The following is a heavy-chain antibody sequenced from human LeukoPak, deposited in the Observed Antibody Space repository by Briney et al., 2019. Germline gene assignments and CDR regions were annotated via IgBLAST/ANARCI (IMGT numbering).Heavy chain of an antibody. V-gene: IGHV4-31*03. J-gene: IGHJ5*02. D-gene: IGHD3-10*01. Sequence: SETLSLTCTVSDGSISGDNYYWSWIRQLPGKGLEWIGYIYNGGTTYYNPSLKSRVTISVDTSKNQFSLKLSSVTAADTAVYYCARTPSLSGSGSGWFDPWGQGTLVTVSS. CDR1: DGSISGDNYY. CDR2: IYNGGTT. CDR3: ARTPSLSGSGSGWFDP.